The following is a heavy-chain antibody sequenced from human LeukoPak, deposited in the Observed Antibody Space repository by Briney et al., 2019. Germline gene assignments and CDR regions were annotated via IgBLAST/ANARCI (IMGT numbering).Heavy chain of an antibody. V-gene: IGHV3-7*05. J-gene: IGHJ4*02. CDR1: GFTFSNYW. CDR2: MKPDGSEK. CDR3: ARAGGGWNDH. D-gene: IGHD6-19*01. Sequence: GGSLRLSCVASGFTFSNYWMSWVRQAPGKGLEWVANMKPDGSEKYYVDSVKGRFTLSRDNAKNSQYLQMNGLRARHTAVYFCARAGGGWNDHWGQGTLVTVSS.